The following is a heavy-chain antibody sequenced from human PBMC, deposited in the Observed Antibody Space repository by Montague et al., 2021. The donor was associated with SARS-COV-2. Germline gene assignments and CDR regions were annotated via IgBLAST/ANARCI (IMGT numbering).Heavy chain of an antibody. Sequence: SETLSLTCTVSGDSINNYYWSWIRQPPGKGLGWIGETFYSGSTMYNPSLKSRVTISVDTPKNQFSLNLSSVTAADPAVYFCARLSGYNPFDAFDLWGPGTMVT. CDR3: ARLSGYNPFDAFDL. V-gene: IGHV4-59*01. D-gene: IGHD5-24*01. CDR2: TFYSGST. J-gene: IGHJ3*01. CDR1: GDSINNYY.